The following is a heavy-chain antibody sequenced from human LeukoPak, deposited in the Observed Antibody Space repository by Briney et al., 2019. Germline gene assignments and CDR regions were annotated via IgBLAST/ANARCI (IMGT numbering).Heavy chain of an antibody. Sequence: GSSVKVSRKASLYTFTHYYIHSVRQAPGQGLEWMGWINPNTSDTNYAQKFHGRVTMTRGTSISTAYMELSRLKSDDTAVYYCARLVWGVDYYYYYMDVWGKGTTVTVSS. V-gene: IGHV1-2*02. CDR1: LYTFTHYY. CDR2: INPNTSDT. D-gene: IGHD3-10*01. CDR3: ARLVWGVDYYYYYMDV. J-gene: IGHJ6*03.